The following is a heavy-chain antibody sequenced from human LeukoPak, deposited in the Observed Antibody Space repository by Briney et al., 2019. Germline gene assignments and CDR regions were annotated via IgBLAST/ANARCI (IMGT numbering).Heavy chain of an antibody. V-gene: IGHV1-18*01. D-gene: IGHD1-26*01. CDR1: GYTFTSYG. J-gene: IGHJ4*02. Sequence: ASVKVSCKDSGYTFTSYGISWVRQAPGQGLEWMGWISAYNGNTNFAQKLQGRVTMTTDTSTITAYMDLKSLRSDDTAVYYCARVVGAQLGVYFDYWGQGTLVTVSS. CDR2: ISAYNGNT. CDR3: ARVVGAQLGVYFDY.